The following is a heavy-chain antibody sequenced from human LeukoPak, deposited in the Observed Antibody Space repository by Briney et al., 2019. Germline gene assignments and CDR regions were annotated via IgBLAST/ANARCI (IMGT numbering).Heavy chain of an antibody. Sequence: SETLSLTCTVSGGSISSYYWSWIRQPPGKGLEWIGYIYYSGSTNYNPSLKSRVTISVDTFKNQFSLKLSSVTAADTAVYYCARAHEGDGYLWDYWGQGTLVTVSS. J-gene: IGHJ4*02. CDR2: IYYSGST. CDR1: GGSISSYY. V-gene: IGHV4-59*01. D-gene: IGHD5-24*01. CDR3: ARAHEGDGYLWDY.